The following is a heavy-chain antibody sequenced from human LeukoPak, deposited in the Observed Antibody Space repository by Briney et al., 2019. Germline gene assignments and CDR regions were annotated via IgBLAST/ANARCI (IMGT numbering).Heavy chain of an antibody. CDR1: GGSISSGGYS. J-gene: IGHJ3*02. CDR2: IYHSGST. D-gene: IGHD3-9*01. V-gene: IGHV4-30-2*01. CDR3: ARGSYYDILHAFDI. Sequence: SETLSLTCAVSGGSISSGGYSWSWIRQPPGKGLAWIGYIYHSGSTYYNPSLKSRVTISVDRSKNQFSLKLSSVTAADTAVYYCARGSYYDILHAFDIWGQGTMVTVSS.